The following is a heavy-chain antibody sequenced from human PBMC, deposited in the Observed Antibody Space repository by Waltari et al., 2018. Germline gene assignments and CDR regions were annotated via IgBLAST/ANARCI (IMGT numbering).Heavy chain of an antibody. CDR2: LNPNTGYT. D-gene: IGHD6-6*01. CDR3: AREVSGYYYMDV. J-gene: IGHJ6*03. CDR1: GYSFTGHY. Sequence: QVQVVQSGAEVRKPGASVEVSCKASGYSFTGHYMHWVRKAPGQGLEWMGWLNPNTGYTNYAQKFQGRVAMTRDTSISTAYMELSRLTSDDTAVYFCAREVSGYYYMDVWGKGTTVTISS. V-gene: IGHV1-2*02.